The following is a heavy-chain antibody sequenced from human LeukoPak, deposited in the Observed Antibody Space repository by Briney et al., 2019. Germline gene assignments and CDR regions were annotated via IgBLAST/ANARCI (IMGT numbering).Heavy chain of an antibody. CDR1: GGSISSYY. V-gene: IGHV4-4*07. J-gene: IGHJ3*02. CDR2: IYTSGST. Sequence: PSETLSLTCTVSGGSISSYYWSWIRQPAGKGLEWIGRIYTSGSTNYNPSLKSRVTMSVDTSKNQFSLKLSSVTAADMAVYYCATDSSLVALDAFHIWGQGTMVTVSS. CDR3: ATDSSLVALDAFHI.